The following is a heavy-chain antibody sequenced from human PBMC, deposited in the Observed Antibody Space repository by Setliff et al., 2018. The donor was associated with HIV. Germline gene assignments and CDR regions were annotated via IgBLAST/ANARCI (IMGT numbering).Heavy chain of an antibody. CDR1: GGSFSNYY. CDR3: ARGRGRHCPAGRCFSGGVDI. V-gene: IGHV4-34*01. Sequence: SETLSLTCAVYGGSFSNYYWTWIRQSPVKGLEWIGEISHNGTTNYSPSLKGRLTLSADTSKSQFSLKLHSVSAADPGLYYCARGRGRHCPAGRCFSGGVDIWGQGSPVTVSS. D-gene: IGHD3-10*01. CDR2: ISHNGTT. J-gene: IGHJ4*02.